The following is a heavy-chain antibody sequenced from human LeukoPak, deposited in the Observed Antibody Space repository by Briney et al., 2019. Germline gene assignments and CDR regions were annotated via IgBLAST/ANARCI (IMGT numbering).Heavy chain of an antibody. V-gene: IGHV1-18*01. CDR3: ARRYISTIFGVVIYYFDC. CDR2: ISTYNDNT. CDR1: GYTFTSYG. D-gene: IGHD3-3*01. J-gene: IGHJ4*02. Sequence: ASVKVSCKASGYTFTSYGITWVRQAPGEGLEWMGWISTYNDNTNYAQKLQGRVTMTTDTSTSTAYMELRSLGSDDTAVYYCARRYISTIFGVVIYYFDCWGQGTLVTVSS.